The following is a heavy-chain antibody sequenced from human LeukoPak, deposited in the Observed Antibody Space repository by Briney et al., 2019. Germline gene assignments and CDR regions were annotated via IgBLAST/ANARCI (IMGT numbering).Heavy chain of an antibody. CDR3: AREFGLVVPVAMPTYYYYGMDV. V-gene: IGHV3-33*01. Sequence: PGRSLRLSCAASGFTFSSYGMHWVRQTPGKGLEWVAVIWYDGSNKYYADSVKGRFTISRDNSKNTLYLQMNSLRAEDTAVYYCAREFGLVVPVAMPTYYYYGMDVWGQGTTVTVSS. CDR2: IWYDGSNK. D-gene: IGHD2-2*01. J-gene: IGHJ6*02. CDR1: GFTFSSYG.